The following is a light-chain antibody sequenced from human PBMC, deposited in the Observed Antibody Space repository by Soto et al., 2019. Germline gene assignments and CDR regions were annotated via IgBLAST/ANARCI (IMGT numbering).Light chain of an antibody. J-gene: IGKJ2*01. CDR1: QSVSSGY. V-gene: IGKV3-20*01. CDR2: GAS. Sequence: EIVLTQSPGTLSLSPGERATLSCRASQSVSSGYLGWYQQKPGQAPRLLIYGASSRATGIPDRFSGSGSGTDFNLTISRLEPEDFAVYYCQQYGSSMYTFGQGTKLKIK. CDR3: QQYGSSMYT.